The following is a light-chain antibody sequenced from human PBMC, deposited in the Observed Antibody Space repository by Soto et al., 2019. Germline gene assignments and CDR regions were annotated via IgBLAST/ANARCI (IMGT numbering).Light chain of an antibody. V-gene: IGKV1-12*01. J-gene: IGKJ4*01. CDR3: QQANDFPLT. CDR1: QGISNW. Sequence: DIQMTQSPSSVSASVGDRVSITCRASQGISNWLAWYQQKPGRAPKLLMYTGSNLQSGVPSRFSGTGSGTEFTLTISSLQPEDFATYHCQQANDFPLTFGGGTKVEIK. CDR2: TGS.